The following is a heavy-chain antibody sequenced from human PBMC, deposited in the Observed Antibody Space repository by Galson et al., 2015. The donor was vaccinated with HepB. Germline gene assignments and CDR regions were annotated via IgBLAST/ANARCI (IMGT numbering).Heavy chain of an antibody. V-gene: IGHV1-24*01. CDR1: GYSFSEVS. Sequence: SVKVSCKVSGYSFSEVSMHWVRQAPGEGLEWLGGFDPEDGEVISAQRFKGRVTMTEDSSKDTAYMELSSLRSEDTAIYYCTSPANYDTSGHYYFDYWGQGTLVTVSS. CDR2: FDPEDGEV. J-gene: IGHJ4*02. D-gene: IGHD3-22*01. CDR3: TSPANYDTSGHYYFDY.